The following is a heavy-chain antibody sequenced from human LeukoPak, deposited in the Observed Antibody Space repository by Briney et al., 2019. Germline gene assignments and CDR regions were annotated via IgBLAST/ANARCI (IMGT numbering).Heavy chain of an antibody. D-gene: IGHD6-19*01. CDR2: IYSGGST. CDR1: GFTVSSNY. J-gene: IGHJ4*02. Sequence: GGSLRLSCAASGFTVSSNYMSWVRPAPGKGLEWVSVIYSGGSTYYADSVKGRFTISRDNSKNTLYLQMNSLRAEDTAVYYCARDRGGRKRYSSGWYPPDYWGQGTLVTVSS. V-gene: IGHV3-66*02. CDR3: ARDRGGRKRYSSGWYPPDY.